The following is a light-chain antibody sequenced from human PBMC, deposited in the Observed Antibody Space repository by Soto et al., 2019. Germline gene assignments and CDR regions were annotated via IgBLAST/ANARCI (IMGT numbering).Light chain of an antibody. CDR2: DVT. Sequence: QSALTQPASVSGSPGQSITISCTGTSSDVGGYNYVSWYQQHPGKAPKLLIYDVTNRPSGVSNRFSGSKSGNTASLTISGLQAEDEADYYCSSYTSRNTLDVVFGGGTKVTVL. V-gene: IGLV2-14*03. CDR3: SSYTSRNTLDVV. J-gene: IGLJ2*01. CDR1: SSDVGGYNY.